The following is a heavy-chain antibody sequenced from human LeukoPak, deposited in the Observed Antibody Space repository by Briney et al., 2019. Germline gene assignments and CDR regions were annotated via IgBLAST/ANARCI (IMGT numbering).Heavy chain of an antibody. V-gene: IGHV4-39*06. CDR2: IYYSGST. Sequence: SETLSLTCTVSGGSISSYYWSWIRQPPGKGLEWIGSIYYSGSTYYNPSLKSRVTISVDTSKNQFPLKLSSVTAADTAVYYCARDLAVAGAYDAFDIWGQGTMVTVSS. D-gene: IGHD6-19*01. CDR3: ARDLAVAGAYDAFDI. CDR1: GGSISSYY. J-gene: IGHJ3*02.